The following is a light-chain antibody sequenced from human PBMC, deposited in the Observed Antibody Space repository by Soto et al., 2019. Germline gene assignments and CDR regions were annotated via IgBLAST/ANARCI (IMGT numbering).Light chain of an antibody. CDR3: QQYGSGYT. Sequence: ETVLTQSPGTLSLSPGERATLSCRASQSVSSSYVAWYQQKPGQAPRLLIDGASSRATGIPDRFSGSGSGTDFTLTISRLEPEDFAVYYCQQYGSGYTFGQGTKLEIK. V-gene: IGKV3-20*01. J-gene: IGKJ2*01. CDR2: GAS. CDR1: QSVSSSY.